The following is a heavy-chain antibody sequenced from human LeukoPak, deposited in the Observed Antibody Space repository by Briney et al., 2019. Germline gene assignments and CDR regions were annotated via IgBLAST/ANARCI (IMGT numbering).Heavy chain of an antibody. CDR2: EWGAGSNT. CDR3: TRAPIGAAGPFDF. Sequence: PGGSLRLSCAASGFTFSNYAMHWARQAPGKGLEWVAAEWGAGSNTHYADSVQGRVTISRDNSKNTVYLQMHSLRAEDTAVYCCTRAPIGAAGPFDFWGQGTLVTVSS. CDR1: GFTFSNYA. V-gene: IGHV3-33*01. J-gene: IGHJ4*02. D-gene: IGHD6-13*01.